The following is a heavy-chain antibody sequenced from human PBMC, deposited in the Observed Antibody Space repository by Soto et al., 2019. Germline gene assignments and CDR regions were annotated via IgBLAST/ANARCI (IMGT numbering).Heavy chain of an antibody. V-gene: IGHV3-23*01. CDR1: GFTFSSYA. CDR3: ASRYCSSTSCGPGLFDS. Sequence: GGSLRLSCAASGFTFSSYAMSWVRQAPGKGLEWVSAISGSGGSTYYADSVKGRFTISRDNSKNTLYLQMNSLRAEDTAVYYCASRYCSSTSCGPGLFDSWGQGTLVTVSS. D-gene: IGHD2-2*01. J-gene: IGHJ4*02. CDR2: ISGSGGST.